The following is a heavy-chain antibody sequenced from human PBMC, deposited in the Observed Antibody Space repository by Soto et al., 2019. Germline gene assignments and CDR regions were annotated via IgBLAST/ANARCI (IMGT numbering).Heavy chain of an antibody. D-gene: IGHD4-17*01. V-gene: IGHV4-34*01. Sequence: QVQLQQWGAGLLKPSETLSLTCAVYGGSFSGYYWSWIRQPPGKGLEWIGEINHSGSTNYNPSLKSRVTTSVDTSKNQFSLKLSSVTAADTAVYYCARALRRATDYWGQGTLVTVSS. CDR2: INHSGST. CDR1: GGSFSGYY. J-gene: IGHJ4*02. CDR3: ARALRRATDY.